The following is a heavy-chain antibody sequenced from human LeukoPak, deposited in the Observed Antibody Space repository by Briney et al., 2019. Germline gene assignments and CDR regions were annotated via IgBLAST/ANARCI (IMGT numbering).Heavy chain of an antibody. CDR3: AELGITMIGGV. CDR1: GFTFNDYG. V-gene: IGHV3-20*04. CDR2: INWNGGST. Sequence: GGSLRLPCAASGFTFNDYGMSWVRQAPGKGLEWVSAINWNGGSTGYADSVKGRFTISRDNAKNSLYLQMNSLRAEDTAVYYCAELGITMIGGVWGKGTTVTISS. D-gene: IGHD3-10*02. J-gene: IGHJ6*04.